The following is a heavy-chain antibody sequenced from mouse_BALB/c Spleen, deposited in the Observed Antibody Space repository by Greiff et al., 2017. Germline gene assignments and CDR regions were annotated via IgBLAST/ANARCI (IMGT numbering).Heavy chain of an antibody. Sequence: LQQPGSELVRPGASVKLSCKASGYTFTSYWMHWVKQRPGQGLEWIGNIYPGSGSTNYDEKFRSKATLTVDTSSTTAYMQLSSLTSEDSAVYYCTRRAATLDYWGPGTTLTVSS. CDR1: GYTFTSYW. CDR3: TRRAATLDY. V-gene: IGHV1S22*01. J-gene: IGHJ2*01. D-gene: IGHD1-2*01. CDR2: IYPGSGST.